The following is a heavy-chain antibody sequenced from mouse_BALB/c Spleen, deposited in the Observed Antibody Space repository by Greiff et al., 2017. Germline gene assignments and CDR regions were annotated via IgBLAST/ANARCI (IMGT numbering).Heavy chain of an antibody. V-gene: IGHV3-8*02. Sequence: EVHLVESGPSLVKPSQTLSLTCSVTGDSITSGYWNWIRKFPGNKLEYMGYISYSGSTYYNPSLKSRISITRDTSKNQYYLQLNSVTTEDTATYYCARFPLYGNHTLDYWGQGTTLTVSS. CDR1: GDSITSGY. J-gene: IGHJ2*01. D-gene: IGHD2-1*01. CDR2: ISYSGST. CDR3: ARFPLYGNHTLDY.